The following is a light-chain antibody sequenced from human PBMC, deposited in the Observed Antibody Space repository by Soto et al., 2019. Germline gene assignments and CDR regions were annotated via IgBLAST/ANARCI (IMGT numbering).Light chain of an antibody. V-gene: IGKV3-15*01. CDR3: QQYNNWPWT. CDR1: QSVSSN. Sequence: EIVMTHSPATLCVPPGEMASLSFRASQSVSSNLAWYQQKPGQAPRLLIYGASNRATGFPARFSGSGSGTEFTLTISSLQSEDFAVYYCQQYNNWPWTFGQGTKVDNK. CDR2: GAS. J-gene: IGKJ1*01.